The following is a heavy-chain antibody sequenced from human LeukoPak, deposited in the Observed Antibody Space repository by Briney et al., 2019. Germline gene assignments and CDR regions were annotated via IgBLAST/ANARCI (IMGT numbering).Heavy chain of an antibody. D-gene: IGHD7-27*01. CDR1: GGSVSSTTYF. CDR3: ARVRLGIVDY. V-gene: IGHV4-39*01. J-gene: IGHJ4*02. CDR2: INYSGST. Sequence: SETLSLTCTVSGGSVSSTTYFWSWMRQPPGKGLEWIASINYSGSTYYNPSLKSRVTISVDTSDNQFSLKLSSVTAADTAVYYCARVRLGIVDYWGQGTLVTVSS.